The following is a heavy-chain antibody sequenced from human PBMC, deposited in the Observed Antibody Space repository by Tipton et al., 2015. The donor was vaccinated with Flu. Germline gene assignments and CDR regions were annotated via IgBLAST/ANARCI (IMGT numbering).Heavy chain of an antibody. J-gene: IGHJ3*02. CDR2: INPSGGST. Sequence: QSGAEVKKPGASVKLTCKASGYSFSYYYIHWVRQAPGQGLEWMGSINPSGGSTGYAQQFQGRVTMTRDTSTTTVYMDLSSLKSDDTAVYYCARDGTTRGLGGGFDIWGQGTMVTVSS. CDR1: GYSFSYYY. D-gene: IGHD1-7*01. CDR3: ARDGTTRGLGGGFDI. V-gene: IGHV1-46*01.